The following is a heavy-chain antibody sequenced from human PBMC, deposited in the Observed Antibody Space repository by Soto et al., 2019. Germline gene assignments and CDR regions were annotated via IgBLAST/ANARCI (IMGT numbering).Heavy chain of an antibody. Sequence: SETLSLTCTVSGGSFSSFYCDWIRQPPGKGLEWLGYVYYSGTTYYNPSLKSRVTISVDTSKNQFSLKLSSVTAADTAVYYCARGPRMYYYGSGSYSASSVWGQGTTVTVSS. D-gene: IGHD3-10*01. CDR1: GGSFSSFY. V-gene: IGHV4-59*12. CDR3: ARGPRMYYYGSGSYSASSV. CDR2: VYYSGTT. J-gene: IGHJ6*02.